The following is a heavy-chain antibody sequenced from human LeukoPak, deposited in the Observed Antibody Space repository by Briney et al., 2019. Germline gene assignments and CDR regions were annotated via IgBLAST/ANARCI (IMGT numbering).Heavy chain of an antibody. D-gene: IGHD2-15*01. CDR3: ARAVEYCSGGSCYHNWFDP. CDR2: INPSGGST. J-gene: IGHJ5*02. CDR1: GYTFTSYY. V-gene: IGHV1-46*01. Sequence: ASVKVSCKASGYTFTSYYMHWVRQAPGQGLEWMGIINPSGGSTSYAQKLQGRVTMTRDTSTSTVYMELSSLRSEDTAVYYCARAVEYCSGGSCYHNWFDPWGQGTLVTVSS.